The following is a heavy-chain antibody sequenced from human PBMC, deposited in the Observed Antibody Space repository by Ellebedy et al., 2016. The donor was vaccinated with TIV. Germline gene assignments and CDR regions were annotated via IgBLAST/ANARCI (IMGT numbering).Heavy chain of an antibody. CDR3: ARDGSEWSRDY. CDR2: IVFSGTAA. V-gene: IGHV3-21*01. J-gene: IGHJ4*02. D-gene: IGHD3-3*01. CDR1: GFTFSIAG. Sequence: GGSLRLXXGASGFTFSIAGMTWVRQVPGKGLEWVGTIVFSGTAAYYSDSVKGRFIISRDNAKNSLFLQMNSLRVEDTAVYYCARDGSEWSRDYWGQGTLVTVSS.